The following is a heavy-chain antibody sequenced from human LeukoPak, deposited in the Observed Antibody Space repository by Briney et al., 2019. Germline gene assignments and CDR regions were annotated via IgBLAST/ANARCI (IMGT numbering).Heavy chain of an antibody. CDR3: ARASTDILTGYHGIFWFDP. Sequence: SETLSLTCTVSGGSISSYYWSWIRQPAGKGLEWIGRIYTSGSTNYNPSLKSRVTMSVDTSKNQFSLKLSSVTAADTAVYYCARASTDILTGYHGIFWFDPWGQGTLVTVSS. CDR2: IYTSGST. J-gene: IGHJ5*02. CDR1: GGSISSYY. D-gene: IGHD3-9*01. V-gene: IGHV4-4*07.